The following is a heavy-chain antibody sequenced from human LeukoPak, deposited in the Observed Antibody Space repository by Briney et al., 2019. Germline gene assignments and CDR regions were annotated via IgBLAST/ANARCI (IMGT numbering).Heavy chain of an antibody. CDR3: ARRGDYGDYWYFDL. Sequence: PGGSLRLSCAASGFTVSSNFMSWVRQAPGKGLEWVSVMYSGGTTNYADSVKGRFTISRDNSKNTLYLQINSLGAEDTAVYYCARRGDYGDYWYFDLWGRGTLVTVSS. V-gene: IGHV3-53*01. J-gene: IGHJ2*01. CDR1: GFTVSSNF. CDR2: MYSGGTT. D-gene: IGHD4-17*01.